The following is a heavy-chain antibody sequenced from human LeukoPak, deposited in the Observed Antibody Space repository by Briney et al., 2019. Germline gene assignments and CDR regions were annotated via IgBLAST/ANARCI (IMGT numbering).Heavy chain of an antibody. Sequence: KDGESLKISCKGSGYIFTNYWIGWVRQMPGKGLEWMGLIYPGDSHTTYSPSFQGQITMSVDKSISTAYLQWTRLKASDSAMYYCARHPAYCAGGNCYLEHWGQGTLVTVSS. J-gene: IGHJ4*02. CDR2: IYPGDSHT. CDR1: GYIFTNYW. CDR3: ARHPAYCAGGNCYLEH. D-gene: IGHD2-21*01. V-gene: IGHV5-51*01.